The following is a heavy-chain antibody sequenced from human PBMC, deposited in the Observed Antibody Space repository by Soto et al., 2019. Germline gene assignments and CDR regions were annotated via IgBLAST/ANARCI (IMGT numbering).Heavy chain of an antibody. J-gene: IGHJ6*02. D-gene: IGHD3-9*01. Sequence: SETLSLTCAVYGGSFSGYYWSWIRQPPGKGLEWIGEINHSGSTNYNPSLKSRVTISVDTSKNQFSLKLSSVTAADTAVYYCARGRPNYDILTGYPYGMDVWGQGTTVTVSS. CDR3: ARGRPNYDILTGYPYGMDV. CDR2: INHSGST. CDR1: GGSFSGYY. V-gene: IGHV4-34*01.